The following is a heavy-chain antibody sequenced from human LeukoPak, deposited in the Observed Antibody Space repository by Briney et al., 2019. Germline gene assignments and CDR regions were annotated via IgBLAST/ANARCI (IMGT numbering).Heavy chain of an antibody. J-gene: IGHJ5*02. Sequence: SETLSLTCTVSGGSISSSSYYWGWIRQPPGKGLEWIGSIYYRVSTYYNPSRKSRVTISVAPSKNQFSRKLSSVTAADTAVYYCARDSRAAAGPNWFDPWGQGTLVTVSS. D-gene: IGHD6-13*01. CDR3: ARDSRAAAGPNWFDP. CDR1: GGSISSSSYY. V-gene: IGHV4-39*02. CDR2: IYYRVST.